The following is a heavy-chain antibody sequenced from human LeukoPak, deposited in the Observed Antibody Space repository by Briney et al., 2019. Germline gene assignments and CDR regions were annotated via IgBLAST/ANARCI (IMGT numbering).Heavy chain of an antibody. D-gene: IGHD3-22*01. J-gene: IGHJ6*02. CDR3: ARTYYYDSSGYSRLLNYYYYGMDV. CDR1: GFTFTTYW. Sequence: GGSLRLSCEASGFTFTTYWIHWVRQGPGKGLVWVSRIKYDGSTSNYADSVKGRFTISRDNAKNSLYLQMNSLRAEDTAVYYCARTYYYDSSGYSRLLNYYYYGMDVWGQGTTVTVSS. V-gene: IGHV3-74*01. CDR2: IKYDGSTS.